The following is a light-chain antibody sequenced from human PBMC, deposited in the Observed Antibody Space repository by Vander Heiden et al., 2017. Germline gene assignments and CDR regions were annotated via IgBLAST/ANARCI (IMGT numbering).Light chain of an antibody. V-gene: IGKV3-20*01. CDR1: QSVSSSY. Sequence: ERVLTQSPGTMSLSPGERATLSCGASQSVSSSYLAWYQQKPGQAPRLLMYGASSRATGIPERFSGCGSGTDFTLSIRSLEREDLGVYYCHLEGDSPMTFGQGTKVEIK. CDR2: GAS. CDR3: HLEGDSPMT. J-gene: IGKJ1*01.